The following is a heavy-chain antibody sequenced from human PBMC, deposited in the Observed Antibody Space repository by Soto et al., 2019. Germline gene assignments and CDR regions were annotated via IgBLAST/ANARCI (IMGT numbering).Heavy chain of an antibody. D-gene: IGHD2-2*01. CDR2: ISAYNGNT. V-gene: IGHV1-18*01. CDR1: GYTFTSYG. Sequence: ASVKVSCKASGYTFTSYGISWVRQAPGQGLEWMGWISAYNGNTNYAQKLQGRVTMTTDTSTSTAYMELRSLRSDDTAVYYCARDQVIVVVPAATPLDYWGQGTLVIVSS. CDR3: ARDQVIVVVPAATPLDY. J-gene: IGHJ4*02.